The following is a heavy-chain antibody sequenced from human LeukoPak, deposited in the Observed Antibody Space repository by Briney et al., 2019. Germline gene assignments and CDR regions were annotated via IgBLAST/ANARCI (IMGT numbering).Heavy chain of an antibody. CDR1: GFTFSRFG. CDR2: IWVDGSST. J-gene: IGHJ4*01. CDR3: ARDSAPYCGGDCYFDY. Sequence: GRSLRLSCAASGFTFSRFGMHWVRQAPGKGLEWEAVIWVDGSSTYYADSVKGRFTISRDNSKNMLYLQMNSLRVEDTGVYFCARDSAPYCGGDCYFDYWGHGTLVTVSS. V-gene: IGHV3-33*01. D-gene: IGHD2-21*02.